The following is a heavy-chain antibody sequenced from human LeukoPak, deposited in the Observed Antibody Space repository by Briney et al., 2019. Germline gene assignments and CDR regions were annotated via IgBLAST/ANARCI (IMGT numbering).Heavy chain of an antibody. CDR2: IYSGGST. D-gene: IGHD3-10*01. J-gene: IGHJ4*02. V-gene: IGHV3-66*04. Sequence: GESLRLSCAASGFTVSSNYMSWVRQAPGKGLEWVSVIYSGGSTYYADSVKGRFTISRDNSKNTLYLQMNSLRAEDTAVYYCARHIWFGELLAFDYWGQGTLVTVSS. CDR1: GFTVSSNY. CDR3: ARHIWFGELLAFDY.